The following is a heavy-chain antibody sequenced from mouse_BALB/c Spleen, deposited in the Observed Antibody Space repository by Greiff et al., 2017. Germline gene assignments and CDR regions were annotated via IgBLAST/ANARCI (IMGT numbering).Heavy chain of an antibody. CDR3: ARKGYDYDGLAY. CDR1: GFSLTSYG. J-gene: IGHJ3*01. CDR2: IWSGGST. D-gene: IGHD2-4*01. Sequence: VHLVESGPGLVQPSQSLSITCTVSGFSLTSYGVHWVRQSPGKGLEWLGVIWSGGSTDYNAAFISRLSISKDNSKSQVFFKMNSLQADDTAIYYCARKGYDYDGLAYWGQGTLVTVSA. V-gene: IGHV2-4-1*01.